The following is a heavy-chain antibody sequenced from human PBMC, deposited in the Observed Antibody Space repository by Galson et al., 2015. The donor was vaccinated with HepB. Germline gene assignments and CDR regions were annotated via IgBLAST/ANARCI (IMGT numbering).Heavy chain of an antibody. J-gene: IGHJ4*02. CDR3: VRDRADGYFDWFPAH. Sequence: SLRLSCAVSGLTVSYNYMSWVRQAPGKGLEWVSIIYNDDNTNYADTVKGRFTVSRHNSMNTMYLQMNSLRTEDTAVYFCVRDRADGYFDWFPAHWGQGTLVTVSS. D-gene: IGHD3-9*01. CDR1: GLTVSYNY. CDR2: IYNDDNT. V-gene: IGHV3-53*04.